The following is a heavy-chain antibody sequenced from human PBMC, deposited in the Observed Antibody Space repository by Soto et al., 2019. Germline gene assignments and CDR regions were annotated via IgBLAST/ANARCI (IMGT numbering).Heavy chain of an antibody. V-gene: IGHV1-46*03. CDR2: INPSGGST. J-gene: IGHJ6*02. CDR1: GYTFTSYY. Sequence: QVQLVQSGAEVKKPGASVKVSCKASGYTFTSYYMHWVRQAPGQGLEWMGIINPSGGSTSYAQKFEGRVTMTRHTYTSTVYMELSRLRSEDTAVYYCARDLSRGYSGYDHQTYYYYYGMDVWGQGTTVTVSS. D-gene: IGHD5-12*01. CDR3: ARDLSRGYSGYDHQTYYYYYGMDV.